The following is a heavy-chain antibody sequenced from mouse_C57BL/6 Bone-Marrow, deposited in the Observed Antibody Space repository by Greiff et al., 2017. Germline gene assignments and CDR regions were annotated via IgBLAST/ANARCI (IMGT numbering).Heavy chain of an antibody. CDR1: GFSLSTFGMG. CDR3: ARIRVIYYDYDGFAY. V-gene: IGHV8-8*01. Sequence: QVTLKVSGPGILQPSQTLSLTCSFSGFSLSTFGMGVGWIRQPSGKGLEWLAHIWWDDDKYYNPALKSRLTISKDTSKNQVFLQIANVDTADTATYYCARIRVIYYDYDGFAYWGQGTLVTVSA. CDR2: IWWDDDK. D-gene: IGHD2-4*01. J-gene: IGHJ3*01.